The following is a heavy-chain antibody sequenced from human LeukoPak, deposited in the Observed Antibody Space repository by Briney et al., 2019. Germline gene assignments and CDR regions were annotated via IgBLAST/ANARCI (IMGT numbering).Heavy chain of an antibody. D-gene: IGHD4-17*01. V-gene: IGHV4-30-4*01. CDR3: AREDYGSRGGMDV. CDR2: IYYSGST. CDR1: GGSISSGGYY. J-gene: IGHJ6*02. Sequence: SETLSPTCTVSGGSISSGGYYWSWIRQPPGKGLEWIGYIYYSGSTYYNPSLKSRVTISVDTSKNQFSLKLSSVTAADTAVYYCAREDYGSRGGMDVWGQGTTVTVSS.